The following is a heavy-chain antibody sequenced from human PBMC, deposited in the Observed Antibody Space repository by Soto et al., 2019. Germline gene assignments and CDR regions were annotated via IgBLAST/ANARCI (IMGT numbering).Heavy chain of an antibody. CDR3: ARAGRGYCSGGSCYSGLHGMDV. J-gene: IGHJ6*02. V-gene: IGHV4-4*02. D-gene: IGHD2-15*01. Sequence: SETLSLTCAVSGGSISRSNWWSWVRQPPGKGLEWIGEIYHSGSTNYNPSLKSRVTISVDKSKNQFSLKLSSVTAADTAVYYCARAGRGYCSGGSCYSGLHGMDVWGQGTTVTVSS. CDR2: IYHSGST. CDR1: GGSISRSNW.